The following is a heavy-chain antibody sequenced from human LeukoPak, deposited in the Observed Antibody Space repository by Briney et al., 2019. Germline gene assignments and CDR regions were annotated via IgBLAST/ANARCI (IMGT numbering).Heavy chain of an antibody. CDR1: GFTFSSYW. J-gene: IGHJ6*03. Sequence: GGSLRLSCAASGFTFSSYWMSWVRQAPGKGLEWVGFIRSKAYGGTTEYAASVKGRFTISRDDSKSIAYLQMNSLKTEDTAVYYCTRDHQILSSSWYASFYYYYYMDVWGKGTTVTISS. CDR2: IRSKAYGGTT. CDR3: TRDHQILSSSWYASFYYYYYMDV. D-gene: IGHD6-13*01. V-gene: IGHV3-49*04.